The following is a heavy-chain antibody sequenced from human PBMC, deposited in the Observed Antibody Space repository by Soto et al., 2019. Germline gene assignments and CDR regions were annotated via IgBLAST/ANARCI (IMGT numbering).Heavy chain of an antibody. V-gene: IGHV1-18*01. J-gene: IGHJ4*02. CDR1: GYTFTSYG. Sequence: QVQLVQSGAEVKKPGASVKVSCKASGYTFTSYGISWVRQAPGQGLERMGWISAYNGNTNYAQKLQGRVTMTTDTSTSTAYMEVRSLRSDDTAVYYCARHEDYYDSSGYRGMDYWGQGTLVTVSS. CDR2: ISAYNGNT. CDR3: ARHEDYYDSSGYRGMDY. D-gene: IGHD3-22*01.